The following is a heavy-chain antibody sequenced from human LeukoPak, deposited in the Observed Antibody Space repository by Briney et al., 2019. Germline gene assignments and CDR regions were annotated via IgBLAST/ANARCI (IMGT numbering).Heavy chain of an antibody. CDR1: GGSSSSYY. CDR3: ARWRPIAAAGMSGMDV. Sequence: SETLSLTCTVSGGSSSSYYWSWIRQPPGKGLVGIGYIYYSGSTNYTPSLKSQVTISVDTSKNQFSLKLSSVTAADTAVYYCARWRPIAAAGMSGMDVWGQGTTVTVSS. CDR2: IYYSGST. V-gene: IGHV4-59*08. J-gene: IGHJ6*02. D-gene: IGHD6-13*01.